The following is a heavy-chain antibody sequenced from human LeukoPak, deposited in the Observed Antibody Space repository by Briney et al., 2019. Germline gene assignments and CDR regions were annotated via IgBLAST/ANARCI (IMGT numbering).Heavy chain of an antibody. CDR2: INHSGST. J-gene: IGHJ4*02. Sequence: PSETLSLTCAVYGGSFSGYYWSWIRQPPGKGLEWIGEINHSGSTNYNPSLKSRVTISVDTSKNQFSLKLSSVTAADTAVYYCARGMSSGWYSRWGQGTLVTVSS. D-gene: IGHD6-19*01. V-gene: IGHV4-34*01. CDR3: ARGMSSGWYSR. CDR1: GGSFSGYY.